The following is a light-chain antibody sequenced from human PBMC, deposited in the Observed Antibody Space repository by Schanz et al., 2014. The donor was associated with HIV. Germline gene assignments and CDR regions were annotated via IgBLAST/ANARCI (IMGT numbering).Light chain of an antibody. J-gene: IGKJ2*01. V-gene: IGKV1-5*03. Sequence: QMTQSPSTLSASVRDGVTLTCRASQSISNWLAWYQQKPGKAPKLLIYKASTLESGVPSRFVGSGSGTEFTLTITGLQPDDSATYYCQQYDNFPYTFGQGTKLEI. CDR3: QQYDNFPYT. CDR2: KAS. CDR1: QSISNW.